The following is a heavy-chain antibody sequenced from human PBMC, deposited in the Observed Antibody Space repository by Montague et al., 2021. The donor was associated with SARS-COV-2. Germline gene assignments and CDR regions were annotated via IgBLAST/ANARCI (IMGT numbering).Heavy chain of an antibody. CDR2: INHGGNT. CDR3: ARDQGRWLQPGVYFDY. D-gene: IGHD5-24*01. Sequence: SETLSLTCAVHGGSFSGYYWNWIRQPPGKGLEWIGEINHGGNTNYNPSLKNRLTISVDTSKNQFSLKLSSVTAADTAVYYCARDQGRWLQPGVYFDYWGQGTLVTVSS. J-gene: IGHJ4*02. CDR1: GGSFSGYY. V-gene: IGHV4-34*01.